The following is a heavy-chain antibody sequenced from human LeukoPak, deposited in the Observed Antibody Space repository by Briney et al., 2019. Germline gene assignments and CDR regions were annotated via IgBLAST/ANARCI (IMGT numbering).Heavy chain of an antibody. D-gene: IGHD2-2*02. CDR2: INWNGGSR. V-gene: IGHV3-20*01. CDR3: ARDRCSSTSCYNTPNWFDP. J-gene: IGHJ5*02. CDR1: GFTFSSYW. Sequence: GGSLRLSCAASGFTFSSYWMHWVRQVPGKGLEWVSGINWNGGSRGYADSVKGRFTISRDNAKNSVYLQMNSLRSEDTAFYHCARDRCSSTSCYNTPNWFDPWGQGTLVTVSS.